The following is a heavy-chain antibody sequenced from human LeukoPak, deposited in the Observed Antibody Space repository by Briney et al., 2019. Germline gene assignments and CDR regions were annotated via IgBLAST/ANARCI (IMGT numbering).Heavy chain of an antibody. CDR2: IYSGGST. J-gene: IGHJ3*02. CDR3: ARDLETDISDAFDI. V-gene: IGHV3-66*01. Sequence: GGSLRLSCAASGFTVSSNYMSWVRQAPGKGLEWVSVIYSGGSTYYADSVKGRFTISRDNSKNTLHLQMNSLRAEDTAVYYCARDLETDISDAFDIWGQGTMVTVSS. D-gene: IGHD3-9*01. CDR1: GFTVSSNY.